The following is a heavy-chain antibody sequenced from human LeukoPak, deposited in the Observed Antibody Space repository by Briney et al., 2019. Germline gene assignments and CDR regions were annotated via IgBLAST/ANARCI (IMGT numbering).Heavy chain of an antibody. CDR3: ARKGSGSPLDY. Sequence: PGGSLRLSCAASGYTFTSYGISWVRQAPGQGLEWMGWISAYNGNTNYAQKLQGRVTMTTDTSTSTAYMELRSLRSDDTAVYYCARKGSGSPLDYWGQGTLVTVSS. D-gene: IGHD3-10*01. V-gene: IGHV1-18*01. CDR1: GYTFTSYG. CDR2: ISAYNGNT. J-gene: IGHJ4*02.